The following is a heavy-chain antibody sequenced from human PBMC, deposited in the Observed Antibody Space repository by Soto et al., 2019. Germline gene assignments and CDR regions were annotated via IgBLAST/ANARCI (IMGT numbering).Heavy chain of an antibody. CDR3: ARGYGDRDYYYYYGMDV. Sequence: QVQLVQSGAEVKKPGSSVKVSCKASGGTFSSYAISWVRQAPGQGLEWMGWIIPIFGTANYAQKFQGRVTITADESTSTAYMELSSLRSEDRAVYYCARGYGDRDYYYYYGMDVWGQGTTVTVSS. J-gene: IGHJ6*02. V-gene: IGHV1-69*12. D-gene: IGHD4-17*01. CDR1: GGTFSSYA. CDR2: IIPIFGTA.